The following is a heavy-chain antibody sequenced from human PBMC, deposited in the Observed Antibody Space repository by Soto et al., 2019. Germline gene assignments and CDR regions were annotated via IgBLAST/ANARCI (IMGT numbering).Heavy chain of an antibody. Sequence: PSETLSLTCAVSGGSISSGGYSWSWIRQPPGKGLEWIGYIYHSGSTYHNPSLKSRVTISVDRSKNQFSLKLSSVTAADTAVYYCARDMVRGLHAFDIWGQGTMVTVSS. J-gene: IGHJ3*02. CDR1: GGSISSGGYS. CDR2: IYHSGST. CDR3: ARDMVRGLHAFDI. D-gene: IGHD3-10*01. V-gene: IGHV4-30-2*01.